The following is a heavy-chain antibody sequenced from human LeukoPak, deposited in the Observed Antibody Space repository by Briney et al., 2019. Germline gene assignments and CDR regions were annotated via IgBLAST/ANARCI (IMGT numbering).Heavy chain of an antibody. CDR2: FHYSGST. Sequence: SETLSLTCTVSGDSVSSSNFFWGWIRQPPGKGLEWIGSFHYSGSTFYNPSLKSRLTISVDTSKNHFSLELTSVTAADSAVYYCARHEYQVFPPANWFDPWGQGTLVTVSS. CDR3: ARHEYQVFPPANWFDP. V-gene: IGHV4-39*02. J-gene: IGHJ5*02. D-gene: IGHD6-6*01. CDR1: GDSVSSSNFF.